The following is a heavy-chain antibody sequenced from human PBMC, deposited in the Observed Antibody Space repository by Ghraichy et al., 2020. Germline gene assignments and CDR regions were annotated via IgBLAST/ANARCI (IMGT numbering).Heavy chain of an antibody. CDR3: AREGSSGYEDY. Sequence: SETLSLTCAVYGGSFSGYYWSWIRQPPGKGLEWIGEINHSGSTNYNPSLKSRVTISVDTSKNQFSLKLSSVTAADTAVYYCAREGSSGYEDYWGQGTLVTVSS. CDR2: INHSGST. J-gene: IGHJ4*02. D-gene: IGHD3-22*01. CDR1: GGSFSGYY. V-gene: IGHV4-34*01.